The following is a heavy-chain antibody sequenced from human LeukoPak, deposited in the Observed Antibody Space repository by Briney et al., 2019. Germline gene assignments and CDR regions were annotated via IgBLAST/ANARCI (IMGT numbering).Heavy chain of an antibody. CDR3: ARRLTQYDCFDP. D-gene: IGHD2-2*01. Sequence: SQTLSPTCAISGDSVSSNSVTWNWIRQSPSRGLEWLGRTYYRSTWYNDYAVSVRGRITVNPDTSKNQFSLYLNSVTPEDTAVYYCARRLTQYDCFDPWGQGILVTVSS. V-gene: IGHV6-1*01. J-gene: IGHJ5*02. CDR2: TYYRSTWYN. CDR1: GDSVSSNSVT.